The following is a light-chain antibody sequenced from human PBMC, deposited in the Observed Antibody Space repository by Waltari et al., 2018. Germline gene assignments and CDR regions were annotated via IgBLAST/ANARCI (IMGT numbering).Light chain of an antibody. J-gene: IGLJ3*02. CDR2: YDR. CDR1: NIGTKS. V-gene: IGLV3-21*04. CDR3: QVWNSNYDPWV. Sequence: SSVLTQSPSVSVAPVETARISCGGDNIGTKSVHWFQQKPGQAPVVVLSYDRKRPSWIAERLSGSKSGNTATLTLSRVEAGDEADYYCQVWNSNYDPWVFGGGTKLTVL.